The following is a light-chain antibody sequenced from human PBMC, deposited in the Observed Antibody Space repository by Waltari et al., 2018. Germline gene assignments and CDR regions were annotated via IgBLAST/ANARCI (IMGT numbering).Light chain of an antibody. V-gene: IGLV1-44*01. CDR2: NND. CDR3: AAWDDSLGGPV. CDR1: IPNIGSHN. Sequence: QSLLTQPPSASGTPWQRVTISCSGGIPNIGSHNINWYRQFPGTAPKVLIYNNDQRTSGVPERFSGSKSGTSASLAISGLQSEDEADYYCAAWDDSLGGPVFGGGTKLTVL. J-gene: IGLJ2*01.